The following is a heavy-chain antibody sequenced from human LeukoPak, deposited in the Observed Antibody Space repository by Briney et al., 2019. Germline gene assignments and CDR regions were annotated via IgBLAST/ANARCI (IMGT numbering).Heavy chain of an antibody. CDR1: GYTFTNYD. D-gene: IGHD6-13*01. Sequence: ASVTVSCKASGYTFTNYDISWVRQAPGQGLEWMGWISTYNSNTNQAEKLQGRITMTTDTSTSTAYMELRSLRSDDAAVYYCARGAAGSYDYWGQGTLVTVSS. CDR2: ISTYNSNT. CDR3: ARGAAGSYDY. J-gene: IGHJ4*02. V-gene: IGHV1-18*01.